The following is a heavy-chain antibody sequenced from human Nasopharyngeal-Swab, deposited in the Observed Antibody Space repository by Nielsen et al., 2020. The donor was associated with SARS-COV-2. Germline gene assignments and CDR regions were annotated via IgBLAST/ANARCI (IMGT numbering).Heavy chain of an antibody. CDR2: ISGSGGST. D-gene: IGHD3-22*01. V-gene: IGHV3-23*01. Sequence: GESLKISCAASGFTFSSYAMSWVRQAPGKGLEWVSVISGSGGSTYYADSVKGRFTISRDNSKNTLYLQMNSLRAEDTAVYYYAKRDDYYESSGLGDWGQGTLVTVSS. J-gene: IGHJ4*02. CDR1: GFTFSSYA. CDR3: AKRDDYYESSGLGD.